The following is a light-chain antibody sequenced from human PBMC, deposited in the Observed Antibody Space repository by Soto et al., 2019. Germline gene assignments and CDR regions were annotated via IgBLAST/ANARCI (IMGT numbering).Light chain of an antibody. J-gene: IGKJ1*01. CDR3: PQHGSSPRT. CDR2: GAS. V-gene: IGKV3-20*01. Sequence: VLTQSPGTLSLSPGERVTLPCRASQSVSSSYLAWYQQKPGQAPRLLLYGASSRATGIPGRFSGSGSGTDFTLTISRLEPEDFAVYYCPQHGSSPRTFGQGTKVEIK. CDR1: QSVSSSY.